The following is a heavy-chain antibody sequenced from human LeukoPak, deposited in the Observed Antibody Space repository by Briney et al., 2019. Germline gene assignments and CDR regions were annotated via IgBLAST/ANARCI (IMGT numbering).Heavy chain of an antibody. CDR2: ISYDGSNK. V-gene: IGHV3-30*03. CDR1: GFMFSNYA. D-gene: IGHD5-18*01. Sequence: PGGSLRLSCVASGFMFSNYAMHWVRQAPGKGLEWVAVISYDGSNKYYADSVKGRFTISRDNAKNSLYLQMNSLRAEDTAVYYCARLGYGAFDIWGQGTMVTVSS. J-gene: IGHJ3*02. CDR3: ARLGYGAFDI.